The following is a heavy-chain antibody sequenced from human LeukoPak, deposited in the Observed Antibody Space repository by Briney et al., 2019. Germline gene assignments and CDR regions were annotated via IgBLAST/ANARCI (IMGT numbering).Heavy chain of an antibody. D-gene: IGHD3-22*01. Sequence: GGSLRLSCAASGFTFSSYWMSWVRQAPGKGLEWVANIKQDGSEKYYVDSVKGRFTISRDNAKNSLYLQMNSLRAEDTAVYYCATHYDSSYYSPRFLGFDVWGQGTKVTVSS. CDR1: GFTFSSYW. CDR2: IKQDGSEK. J-gene: IGHJ3*01. V-gene: IGHV3-7*03. CDR3: ATHYDSSYYSPRFLGFDV.